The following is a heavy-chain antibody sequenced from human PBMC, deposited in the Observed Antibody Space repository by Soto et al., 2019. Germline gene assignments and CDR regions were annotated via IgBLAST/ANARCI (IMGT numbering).Heavy chain of an antibody. CDR1: GYSFTSYW. D-gene: IGHD6-13*01. CDR2: IYPGDSDT. J-gene: IGHJ6*02. CDR3: ARHVVWTAGTVGGLDV. V-gene: IGHV5-51*01. Sequence: GESLKISCKGSGYSFTSYWIGWVRQMPGEGLEWMGIIYPGDSDTRYSPSFQGQVTISADKSISTAYLQWSSLKASDTAMYYCARHVVWTAGTVGGLDVCGQGTTVTVSS.